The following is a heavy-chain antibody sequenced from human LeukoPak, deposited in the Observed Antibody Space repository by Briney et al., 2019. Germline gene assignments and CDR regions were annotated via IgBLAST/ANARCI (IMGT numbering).Heavy chain of an antibody. CDR1: GYTLTELS. Sequence: ASVKVSCKVSGYTLTELSMHWVRQAPGKGLEWMGGFDPEDGKTIYAQKFQGRVTMTEDTSTDTAYMELSSLRPEDTAVYYCATSLGSGSYFHWGQGTLVTVSS. D-gene: IGHD1-26*01. CDR3: ATSLGSGSYFH. J-gene: IGHJ4*02. V-gene: IGHV1-24*01. CDR2: FDPEDGKT.